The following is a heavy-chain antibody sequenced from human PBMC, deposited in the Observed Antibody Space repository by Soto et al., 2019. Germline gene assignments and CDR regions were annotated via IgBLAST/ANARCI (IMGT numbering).Heavy chain of an antibody. V-gene: IGHV4-59*12. Sequence: SETLSLPCIVSGGSISNYYWSWIRQPPGKGLEWIGYIYYSGSTNYNPSLTSRVTISVDTSKNQFSLKLSSVTAADTAVYYCASSPQYWGQGTLVTVSS. CDR2: IYYSGST. CDR1: GGSISNYY. J-gene: IGHJ4*02. CDR3: ASSPQY.